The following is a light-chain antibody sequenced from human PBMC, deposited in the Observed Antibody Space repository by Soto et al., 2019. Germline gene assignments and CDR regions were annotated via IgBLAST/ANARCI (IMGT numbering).Light chain of an antibody. CDR2: GAS. CDR1: QSVSSSF. V-gene: IGKV3-20*01. CDR3: QQYDISPIT. Sequence: EIVLTQSPGTLSLSPGERATLSCRASQSVSSSFLAGYQQKPGQAPRLLIYGASSRATGIPDRFSGSGSGTDFTLTISRLETEDFAVYYCQQYDISPITFGQGTRLGIK. J-gene: IGKJ5*01.